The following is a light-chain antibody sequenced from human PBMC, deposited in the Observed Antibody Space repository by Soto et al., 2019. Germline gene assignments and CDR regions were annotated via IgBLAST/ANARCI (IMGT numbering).Light chain of an antibody. CDR3: SSYAGSNNPWV. CDR1: SSDVGGYNY. CDR2: EVS. J-gene: IGLJ3*02. V-gene: IGLV2-8*01. Sequence: QSALTQPPSASGSPGQSVTISCTGTSSDVGGYNYVCWYQQHPGKAPKLMISEVSKRPSGVPDRFSDSKSGNTASLTVSGLQAEDEADYYCSSYAGSNNPWVFGGGTKLTVL.